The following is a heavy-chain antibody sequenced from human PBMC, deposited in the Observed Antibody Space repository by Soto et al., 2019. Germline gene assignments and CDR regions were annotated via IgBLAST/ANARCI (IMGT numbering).Heavy chain of an antibody. V-gene: IGHV5-51*01. CDR3: ARRASSSVTTPYGMDV. D-gene: IGHD6-6*01. CDR1: W. Sequence: WSRRVIKKTGKGLEWMGIIYPGDSDTRYSPSFQDQVTISADKSVSTAYLQWSSLKASDTAMYYCARRASSSVTTPYGMDVWGQGTTVTVSS. CDR2: IYPGDSDT. J-gene: IGHJ6*02.